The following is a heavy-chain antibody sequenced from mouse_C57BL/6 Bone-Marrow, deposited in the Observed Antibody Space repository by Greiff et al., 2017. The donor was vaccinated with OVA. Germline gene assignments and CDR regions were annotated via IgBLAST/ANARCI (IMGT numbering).Heavy chain of an antibody. D-gene: IGHD1-1*01. J-gene: IGHJ1*03. CDR1: GFTFSNYW. CDR3: TGSPITTVVARWYFDV. CDR2: IRLKSDNYAT. Sequence: EVKLVESGGGLVQPGGSMKLSCVASGFTFSNYWMNWVRQSPEKGLEWVAQIRLKSDNYATHYAESVKGRFTISRDDSKSSVYLQMNNLRAEDTGIYYCTGSPITTVVARWYFDVWGTGTTVTVSS. V-gene: IGHV6-3*01.